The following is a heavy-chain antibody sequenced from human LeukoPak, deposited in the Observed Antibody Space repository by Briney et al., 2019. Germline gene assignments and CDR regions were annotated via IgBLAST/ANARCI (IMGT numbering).Heavy chain of an antibody. CDR1: GFTFDDYA. D-gene: IGHD4-17*01. J-gene: IGHJ1*01. V-gene: IGHV3-23*01. CDR3: AKDVTGFPGDSEYFQH. CDR2: ISGSGGST. Sequence: GGSLRLSCAASGFTFDDYAMSWVRQAPGKGLEWVSAISGSGGSTYYADSVKGRFTISRDNSKNTLYLQMNSLRAEDTAVYYCAKDVTGFPGDSEYFQHWGQGTLVTVSS.